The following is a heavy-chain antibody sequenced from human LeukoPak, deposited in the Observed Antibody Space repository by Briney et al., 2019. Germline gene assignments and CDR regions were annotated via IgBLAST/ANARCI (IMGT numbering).Heavy chain of an antibody. D-gene: IGHD3-10*01. V-gene: IGHV3-7*01. CDR1: GFTFSSYW. Sequence: PGGSLGLSCAASGFTFSSYWMSWVRQAPGKGLEWVANIKQDGSEKYYVDSVKGRFTISRDNAKNSLYLQMNSLRAEDTAVYYCARNPYPYGSGRTPQYFQHWGQGTLVTVSS. CDR2: IKQDGSEK. J-gene: IGHJ1*01. CDR3: ARNPYPYGSGRTPQYFQH.